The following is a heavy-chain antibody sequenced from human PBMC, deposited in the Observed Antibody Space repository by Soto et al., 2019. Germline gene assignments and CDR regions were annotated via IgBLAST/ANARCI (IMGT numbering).Heavy chain of an antibody. CDR2: IYSGGST. V-gene: IGHV3-53*01. CDR3: ATRIAATGRYYFDS. CDR1: GFTVSSNY. D-gene: IGHD6-13*01. Sequence: EVQLVESGGGLIQPGGSLRLSCAASGFTVSSNYMSWVRQAPGKGLEWVSVIYSGGSTYYADSVKGRFTISRDNSKNTLYLQINSLRAEDTAVYYCATRIAATGRYYFDSWGQGTLVTVSS. J-gene: IGHJ4*02.